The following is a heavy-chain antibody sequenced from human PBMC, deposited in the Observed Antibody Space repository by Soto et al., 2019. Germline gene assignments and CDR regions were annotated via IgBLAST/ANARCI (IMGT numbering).Heavy chain of an antibody. D-gene: IGHD5-18*01. CDR1: GYIFNGYA. V-gene: IGHV1-3*04. J-gene: IGHJ4*02. Sequence: ASVKVSCKASGYIFNGYAMHWVRQAPGQRLEWMGWINTGNGNTKYSQMLQGRVTITRDTSASTAYLELSSLRSEDTAVYYCARWDTGYSYGLGYWGQGTLVTVSS. CDR3: ARWDTGYSYGLGY. CDR2: INTGNGNT.